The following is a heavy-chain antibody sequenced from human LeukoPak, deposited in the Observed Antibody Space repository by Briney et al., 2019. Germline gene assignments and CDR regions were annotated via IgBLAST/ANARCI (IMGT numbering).Heavy chain of an antibody. D-gene: IGHD5-18*01. Sequence: GGSLRLSCAASGFTFSSYWMHWVRQAPGKGPVWVSRINSDGSSTSYADSVKGRFTISRDNAKNTLYLQMNSLRAEDTAVYYCAREGSRGYSYGYLDYWGQGTLVTVSS. CDR1: GFTFSSYW. CDR2: INSDGSST. CDR3: AREGSRGYSYGYLDY. V-gene: IGHV3-74*01. J-gene: IGHJ4*02.